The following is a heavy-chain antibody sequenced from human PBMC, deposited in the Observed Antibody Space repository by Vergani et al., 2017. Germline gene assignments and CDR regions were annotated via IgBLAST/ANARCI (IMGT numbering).Heavy chain of an antibody. J-gene: IGHJ4*02. D-gene: IGHD3-9*01. CDR2: IYHSGGA. CDR1: GGSITSRSYY. V-gene: IGHV4-39*01. Sequence: QLHLQESGPGLVKPSETLSLTCTVSGGSITSRSYYWGWIRQPPGKGLEWIGNIYHSGGAYYNPSLNGRVTISVDTSKNQFSLEVTSVTAADTAIYFCARTESFILRYFHWALWGQGTLVTVSS. CDR3: ARTESFILRYFHWAL.